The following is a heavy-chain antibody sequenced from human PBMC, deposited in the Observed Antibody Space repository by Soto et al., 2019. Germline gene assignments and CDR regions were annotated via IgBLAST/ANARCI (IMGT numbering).Heavy chain of an antibody. D-gene: IGHD3-22*01. CDR3: AKGSYYYDSSGYYSHTYFDY. J-gene: IGHJ4*02. Sequence: PGGSLRLSCAASGFTFSSYAMSWVRQDTGKGLEWVSAISGSGGSTYYADSVKGRFTISRDNSKNTLYLQMNSLRAEDTAVYYCAKGSYYYDSSGYYSHTYFDYWGQGTLVTVSS. CDR2: ISGSGGST. CDR1: GFTFSSYA. V-gene: IGHV3-23*01.